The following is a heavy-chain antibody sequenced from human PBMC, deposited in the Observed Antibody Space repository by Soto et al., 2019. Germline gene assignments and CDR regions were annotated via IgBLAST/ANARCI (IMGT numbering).Heavy chain of an antibody. CDR3: ARDRRITGTTWRWFDP. CDR1: GGTFSSYA. D-gene: IGHD1-7*01. Sequence: SVKVSCKASGGTFSSYAISWVRQAPGQGLEWMGGIIPIFGTANYAQKFQGRVTITADKSTSTAYMELSGLRSEDTAVYYCARDRRITGTTWRWFDPWGQGTLVTVSS. CDR2: IIPIFGTA. J-gene: IGHJ5*02. V-gene: IGHV1-69*06.